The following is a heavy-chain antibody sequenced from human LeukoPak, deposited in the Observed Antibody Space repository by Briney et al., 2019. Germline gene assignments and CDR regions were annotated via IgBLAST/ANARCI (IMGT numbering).Heavy chain of an antibody. CDR2: INPNSGGT. D-gene: IGHD6-13*01. V-gene: IGHV1-2*02. CDR1: GYTFTGYY. Sequence: ASVKVSCKASGYTFTGYYMHWVRQAPGQGLEWMGWINPNSGGTNYAQKFQGRVTMTRDTSISTAYMELSRLRSDDTAVYYCARGPTRGYSSSWYSYFDYWGRGTLVTVSS. J-gene: IGHJ4*02. CDR3: ARGPTRGYSSSWYSYFDY.